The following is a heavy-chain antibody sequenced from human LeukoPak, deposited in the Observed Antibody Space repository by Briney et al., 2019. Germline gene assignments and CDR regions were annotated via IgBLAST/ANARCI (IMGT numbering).Heavy chain of an antibody. J-gene: IGHJ4*02. CDR2: PYHSGST. CDR1: DSSISSGYF. Sequence: SETLSLTCALSDSSISSGYFWGWIRQPPGKGLEWIGTPYHSGSTYYNPSLKSRVAISLDTSKTQFSLKLSSVTAADTALYYCATLLSDYGAHYFDSWGQGVLVTVSS. D-gene: IGHD4-17*01. V-gene: IGHV4-38-2*01. CDR3: ATLLSDYGAHYFDS.